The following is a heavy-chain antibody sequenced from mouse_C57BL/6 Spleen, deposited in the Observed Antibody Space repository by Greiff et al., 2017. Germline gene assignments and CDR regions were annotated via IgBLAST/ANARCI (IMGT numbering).Heavy chain of an antibody. CDR3: ARSESSFFLYALDY. J-gene: IGHJ4*01. V-gene: IGHV1-72*01. D-gene: IGHD1-1*01. Sequence: VQLQQPGAELVKPGASVKLSCKASGYTFTSYWMHWVKQRPGRGLEWIGRLDPNSGGTKYNEKFKCKATLTVDKSSSTGYMQLSSLTSDDSAVYDCARSESSFFLYALDYWGQGTSGTVSS. CDR2: LDPNSGGT. CDR1: GYTFTSYW.